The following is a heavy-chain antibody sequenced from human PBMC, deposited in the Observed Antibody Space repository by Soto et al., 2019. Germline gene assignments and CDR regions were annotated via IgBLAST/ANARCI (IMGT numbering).Heavy chain of an antibody. D-gene: IGHD3-22*01. CDR1: GYTFTSYY. CDR2: INPSGGYT. V-gene: IGHV1-46*01. Sequence: ASVKVSCKASGYTFTSYYMNWVRQAPGQGLEWLGIINPSGGYTTYAQRFLGRVTISRDNSKDTVYLQMNSLRAEDTAVYYCAKDTYYYSSSGYYVFDSWGQGTLVTVSS. CDR3: AKDTYYYSSSGYYVFDS. J-gene: IGHJ4*02.